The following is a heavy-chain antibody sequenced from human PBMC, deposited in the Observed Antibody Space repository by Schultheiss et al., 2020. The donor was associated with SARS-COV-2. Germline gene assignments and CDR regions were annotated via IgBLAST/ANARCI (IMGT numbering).Heavy chain of an antibody. V-gene: IGHV4-59*08. J-gene: IGHJ4*02. CDR3: ASHGPGFDY. D-gene: IGHD1-14*01. CDR2: IYYSGST. Sequence: SETLSLTCTVSGVSISSYYWSWIRQPPGKGLEWIGYIYYSGSTNYNPSLKSRVTISVDTSKNQFSLKLSSVTAADTAVYYCASHGPGFDYWGQGTLVTVSS. CDR1: GVSISSYY.